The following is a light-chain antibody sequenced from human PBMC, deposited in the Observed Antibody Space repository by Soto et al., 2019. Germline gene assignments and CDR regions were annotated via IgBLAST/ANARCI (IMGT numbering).Light chain of an antibody. V-gene: IGKV3-20*01. CDR3: HQCGASPRT. CDR2: GTS. CDR1: QRVDTSF. J-gene: IGKJ1*01. Sequence: EIVLTQSPGTLSLSPGASATLSCRASQRVDTSFLAWYLQKPGQAPRLLIDGTSNRATGIPDRFSTSGSGTDFTLTSSRLEPEDFAVYFCHQCGASPRTFGQGTKVDI.